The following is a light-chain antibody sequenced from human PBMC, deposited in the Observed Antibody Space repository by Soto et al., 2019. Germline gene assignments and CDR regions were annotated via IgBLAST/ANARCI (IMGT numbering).Light chain of an antibody. V-gene: IGKV1-27*01. J-gene: IGKJ4*01. CDR3: QKYNSAPLT. Sequence: DIQMTQSPSSLSASVGDRVTITCRASQGISSYLAWYQQKPGKVPKVLIYAASTSQSGVPSRFSGSGSGTDFTLTISSLQPEDATTYYCQKYNSAPLTFGGGTKVDIK. CDR1: QGISSY. CDR2: AAS.